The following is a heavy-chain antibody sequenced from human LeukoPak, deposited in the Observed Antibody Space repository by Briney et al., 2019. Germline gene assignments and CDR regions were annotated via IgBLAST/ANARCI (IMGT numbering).Heavy chain of an antibody. CDR3: ARPSSGWSGVSFDY. CDR2: INHRGST. V-gene: IGHV4-34*01. J-gene: IGHJ4*02. D-gene: IGHD6-19*01. CDR1: GFTFSSYG. Sequence: GSLRLSCAASGFTFSSYGMSWVRQPPGKGLEWIGEINHRGSTNYNPSLKSRVTISVDTSKNQLSLKLSSVTAADTAVYYCARPSSGWSGVSFDYWGQGTLVTVSS.